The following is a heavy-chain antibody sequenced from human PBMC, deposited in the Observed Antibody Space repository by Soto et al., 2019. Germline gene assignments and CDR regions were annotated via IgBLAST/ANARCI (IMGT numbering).Heavy chain of an antibody. CDR1: GFTFSSYA. CDR3: ARVNQWLVQRYPVIDY. Sequence: GGSLRLSCAASGFTFSSYAMHWVRQAPGKGLEWVAVISYDGSNKYYADSVKGRFTISRDNSKNTLYLQMNSLRAEDTAVYYCARVNQWLVQRYPVIDYWGQGTLVTVSS. CDR2: ISYDGSNK. J-gene: IGHJ4*02. V-gene: IGHV3-30-3*01. D-gene: IGHD6-19*01.